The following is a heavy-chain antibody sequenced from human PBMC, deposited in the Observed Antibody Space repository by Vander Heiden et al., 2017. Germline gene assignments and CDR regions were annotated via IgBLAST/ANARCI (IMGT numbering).Heavy chain of an antibody. Sequence: QVQLAQSGGGVVQPGRSLSLSCTASGFPSSDSEMHWVRQAPCKGLECVGVISYEGSNKYYVDPVKGRFTISRDNSKKTLYLEMNSLRPEDTAVYYCAREIPPYGYCSGGSCPFDYWGQGTLVTVSS. CDR2: ISYEGSNK. V-gene: IGHV3-30-3*01. J-gene: IGHJ4*02. D-gene: IGHD2-15*01. CDR3: AREIPPYGYCSGGSCPFDY. CDR1: GFPSSDSE.